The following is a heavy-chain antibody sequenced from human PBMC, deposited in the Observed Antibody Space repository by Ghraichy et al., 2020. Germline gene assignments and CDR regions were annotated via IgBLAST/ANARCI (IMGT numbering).Heavy chain of an antibody. CDR3: ASSEWVVGPWFGH. CDR2: INHRGST. V-gene: IGHV4-34*01. D-gene: IGHD6-19*01. J-gene: IGHJ4*02. Sequence: SETLSLTCAVYGASFSDYYWSWIRQPPGKGLEWIGEINHRGSTNYNPSLKSRVTISVDTSRNQFSLNLNSVTAADTAVYYCASSEWVVGPWFGHWGQATLVTVSS. CDR1: GASFSDYY.